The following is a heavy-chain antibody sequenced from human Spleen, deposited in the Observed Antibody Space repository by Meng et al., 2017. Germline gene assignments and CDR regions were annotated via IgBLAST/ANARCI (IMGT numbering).Heavy chain of an antibody. V-gene: IGHV4-34*01. CDR1: GGSFSDYF. Sequence: LQQLGEGLLNPSETLVLPCVVSGGSFSDYFWSWIRQALGKGLEWIEEINNSGSTHYNPSLASRATISVDPSHNKLSLKLSSDTAADTAVYYCASGGATVTNWFDPWGQGTLVTVSS. D-gene: IGHD4-17*01. CDR3: ASGGATVTNWFDP. J-gene: IGHJ5*02. CDR2: INNSGST.